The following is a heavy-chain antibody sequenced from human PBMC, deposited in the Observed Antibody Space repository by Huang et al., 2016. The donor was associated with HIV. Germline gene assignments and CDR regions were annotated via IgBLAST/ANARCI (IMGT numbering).Heavy chain of an antibody. Sequence: QVQLVQSGAEVKKPGSSWKVSCKASGGTFSSHAISWVRQAPGQGREWMRGISPIFGTANYAQKFQGRVTSTADESTSTAYMELSSLRSEDTAVYYCARARGYYDSSVSYYFDYWGQGTLVTVSS. D-gene: IGHD3-22*01. CDR2: ISPIFGTA. CDR1: GGTFSSHA. J-gene: IGHJ4*02. CDR3: ARARGYYDSSVSYYFDY. V-gene: IGHV1-69*13.